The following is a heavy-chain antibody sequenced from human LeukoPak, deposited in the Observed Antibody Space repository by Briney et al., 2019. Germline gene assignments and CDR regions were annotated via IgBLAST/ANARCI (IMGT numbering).Heavy chain of an antibody. CDR3: ARGGSGWYAPMDY. CDR2: IIPIFGTA. V-gene: IGHV1-69*13. CDR1: GGTFSSYA. D-gene: IGHD6-19*01. Sequence: VASVKVSCKASGGTFSSYAISWVRQAPGQGLEWMGGIIPIFGTANYAQKFQGRVTITADESTSTAYMELSSLRSEDTAVYYCARGGSGWYAPMDYWGQGTPVTVSS. J-gene: IGHJ4*02.